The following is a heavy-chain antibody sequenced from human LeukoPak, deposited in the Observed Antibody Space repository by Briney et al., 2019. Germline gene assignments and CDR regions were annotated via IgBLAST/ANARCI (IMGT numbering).Heavy chain of an antibody. Sequence: GGSLRLSCTGSGFIFGGYWISWVRQAPWKGLEWVANINQDGSKEDYVDSVKGRFIISRDNARNSLFLQMNSLRAEDTAVYHCARDRVEMATIYYYYYMDVWGKGTTVTVSS. J-gene: IGHJ6*03. CDR3: ARDRVEMATIYYYYYMDV. CDR2: INQDGSKE. CDR1: GFIFGGYW. V-gene: IGHV3-7*01. D-gene: IGHD5-24*01.